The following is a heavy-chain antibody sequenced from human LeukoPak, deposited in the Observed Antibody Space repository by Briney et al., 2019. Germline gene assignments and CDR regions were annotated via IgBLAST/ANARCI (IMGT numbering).Heavy chain of an antibody. J-gene: IGHJ4*02. D-gene: IGHD2-21*02. Sequence: ASVKVSCKASGYTFTSYGISWVRQAPGQGLEWMGWISAYNGNTNYAQKLQGRVTMTTDTSTSTAYMELRSLRSDDTAVYYCARDFLAYCGGDCYPAFDYWGQGTLVTVSS. CDR2: ISAYNGNT. CDR3: ARDFLAYCGGDCYPAFDY. CDR1: GYTFTSYG. V-gene: IGHV1-18*01.